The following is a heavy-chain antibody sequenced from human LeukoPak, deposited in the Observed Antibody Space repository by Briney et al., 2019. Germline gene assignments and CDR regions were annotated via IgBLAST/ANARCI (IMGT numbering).Heavy chain of an antibody. V-gene: IGHV4-59*01. J-gene: IGHJ4*02. D-gene: IGHD5-12*01. CDR3: ARVVRGYRFYFDY. CDR2: IYYSGST. Sequence: SETLSLTCTVSGGSINSYYWSWIRQPPGKGLEWIGYIYYSGSTNYNPSLKSRVTISIDTSKNQFSLKLSSVTAADTAVYYCARVVRGYRFYFDYWGQGTLVTVSS. CDR1: GGSINSYY.